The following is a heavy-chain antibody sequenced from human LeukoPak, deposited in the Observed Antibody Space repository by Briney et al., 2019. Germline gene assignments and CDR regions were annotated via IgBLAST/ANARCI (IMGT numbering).Heavy chain of an antibody. CDR2: IYYSGIT. J-gene: IGHJ4*02. Sequence: PSATLSLTCTVSGESISTSSYSWGWVRQTPGKGLEWLGSIYYSGITHYNPSLKSRLTIYVDTSRNQFSLHLFSVTAADTAVFYCARSDYYDYRQIDYWGQGTLVTVSS. V-gene: IGHV4-39*01. D-gene: IGHD3-16*01. CDR3: ARSDYYDYRQIDY. CDR1: GESISTSSYS.